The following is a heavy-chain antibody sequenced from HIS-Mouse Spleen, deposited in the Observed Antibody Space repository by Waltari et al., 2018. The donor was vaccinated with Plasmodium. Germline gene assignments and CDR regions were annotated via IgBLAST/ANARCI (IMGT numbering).Heavy chain of an antibody. D-gene: IGHD6-13*01. Sequence: EVQLVESGGGLVQPGGSLRLSCAASGFTFSSYWMSWFRQAPGKGLEGVANIKQDGSEKDYVDSVKGRVTISRDNAKNSLYLQMNSLRAEDTAVYYCASSWYWYFDLWGRGTLVTVSS. CDR2: IKQDGSEK. V-gene: IGHV3-7*01. CDR1: GFTFSSYW. J-gene: IGHJ2*01. CDR3: ASSWYWYFDL.